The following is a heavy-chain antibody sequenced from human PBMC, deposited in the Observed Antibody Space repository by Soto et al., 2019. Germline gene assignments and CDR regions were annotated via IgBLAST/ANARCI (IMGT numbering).Heavy chain of an antibody. D-gene: IGHD2-2*01. CDR1: GGSIRSSSYY. Sequence: QLQLQESGPGLVTSSETLSLTGTVSGGSIRSSSYYLGWIRRPPGKGLEWIGSIYYSGRTYYNPSLTSRVTRSLDTSKNPCSLQLSSVTAAGSAVYYSARHGEPAARAGFDPWGQGNLVSVSS. V-gene: IGHV4-39*01. CDR2: IYYSGRT. CDR3: ARHGEPAARAGFDP. J-gene: IGHJ5*02.